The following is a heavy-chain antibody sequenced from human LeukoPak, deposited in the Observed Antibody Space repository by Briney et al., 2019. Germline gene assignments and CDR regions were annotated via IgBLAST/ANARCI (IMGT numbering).Heavy chain of an antibody. V-gene: IGHV4-34*01. D-gene: IGHD6-13*01. CDR2: INHSGGT. J-gene: IGHJ4*02. Sequence: SETLSLTCAVYGGPFSGYYWSWIRQPPGKGLEWIGEINHSGGTNYNPSLKSRVTISLDTSKNHFSLKLTSVTAADTAVYYCARRSGSWDYFDYWGQGALVTVSS. CDR3: ARRSGSWDYFDY. CDR1: GGPFSGYY.